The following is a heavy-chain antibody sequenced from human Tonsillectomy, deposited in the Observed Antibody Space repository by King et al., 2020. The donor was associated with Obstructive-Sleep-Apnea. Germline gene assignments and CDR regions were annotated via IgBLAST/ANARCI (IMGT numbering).Heavy chain of an antibody. D-gene: IGHD2-2*01. CDR3: ARGSVVVPAALGGYYYYYGMDV. V-gene: IGHV4-39*07. CDR2: VYYSGST. Sequence: LQLQESGPGLVKPSETLSLTCTVSGGSISSSSYYWGWIRQPPGKGLEWIGSVYYSGSTYYNPSLKSRVTRSVDTSKNQFSLKLSSVTSPDPAVYYCARGSVVVPAALGGYYYYYGMDVWGQGTTVTVSS. J-gene: IGHJ6*02. CDR1: GGSISSSSYY.